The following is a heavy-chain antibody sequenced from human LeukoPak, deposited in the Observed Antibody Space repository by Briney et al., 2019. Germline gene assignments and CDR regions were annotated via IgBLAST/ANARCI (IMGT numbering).Heavy chain of an antibody. Sequence: GWSLSLSCAASGFTSSSYSMDWVGQGPGKGLEWVSSVISSSSYICYANSAKGRFTISRDNAKNPLNLQMCSLRAEGTAVYYCARDAFRGWFGIGFDGWGQGTLVTASS. J-gene: IGHJ5*02. CDR3: ARDAFRGWFGIGFDG. CDR2: VISSSSYI. V-gene: IGHV3-21*06. CDR1: GFTSSSYS. D-gene: IGHD3-10*01.